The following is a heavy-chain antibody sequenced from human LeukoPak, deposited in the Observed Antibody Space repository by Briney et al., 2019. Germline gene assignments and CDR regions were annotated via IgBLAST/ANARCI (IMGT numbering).Heavy chain of an antibody. V-gene: IGHV1-69*05. J-gene: IGHJ6*03. CDR3: ARNGRDYYYYYMDV. CDR2: IIPIFGTT. Sequence: ASVKVSCKASGYTFTSYAMHWVRQAPGQGLEWMGGIIPIFGTTNYAQKFQGRVTITTDESTSTAYMELSSLRSEDTAVYYCARNGRDYYYYYMDVWGKGTTVTVSS. CDR1: GYTFTSYA.